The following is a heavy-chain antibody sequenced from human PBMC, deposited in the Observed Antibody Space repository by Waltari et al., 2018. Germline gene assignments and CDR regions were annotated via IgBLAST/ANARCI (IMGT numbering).Heavy chain of an antibody. CDR1: GYTFTGYY. CDR2: INPNRGGT. V-gene: IGHV1-2*06. Sequence: QVQLVQSGAEVKKPGASVKVSCKASGYTFTGYYMHWVRQAPGQGLEWMGRINPNRGGTNYAQKFQGRVPMTRDTSISPAYMELSRLRSDDTAGYYCARVVVITYGMDVWGQGTTVTVSS. CDR3: ARVVVITYGMDV. J-gene: IGHJ6*02. D-gene: IGHD3-22*01.